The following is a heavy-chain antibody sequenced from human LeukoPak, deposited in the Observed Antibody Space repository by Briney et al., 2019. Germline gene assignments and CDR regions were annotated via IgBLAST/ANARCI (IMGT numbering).Heavy chain of an antibody. Sequence: PGGSLRLSCAASGFTVSSNYMSWVRQAPGKGLEWVSVIYSGGSTYYADSVKGRFTISRDNSKNTLYLQMNSLRAEDTAMYYCAREGNSFDQAGSSWVRFDYWGQGTLVTVSS. D-gene: IGHD6-13*01. CDR1: GFTVSSNY. V-gene: IGHV3-53*01. CDR3: AREGNSFDQAGSSWVRFDY. CDR2: IYSGGST. J-gene: IGHJ4*02.